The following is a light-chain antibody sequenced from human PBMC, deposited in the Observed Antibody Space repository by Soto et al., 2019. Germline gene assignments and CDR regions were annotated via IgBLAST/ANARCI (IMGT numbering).Light chain of an antibody. V-gene: IGLV2-14*03. CDR2: GVT. J-gene: IGLJ1*01. CDR3: SSFTSNRIYV. CDR1: HNDIGTYDY. Sequence: QSALTQPTSVSGSPGQSITISCTGNHNDIGTYDYVSWYQQHPGRAPRLLIYGVTTRPSGISDRFSASKSGLTASLTISGLQPEDEADYYCSSFTSNRIYVFXPGTNGTVL.